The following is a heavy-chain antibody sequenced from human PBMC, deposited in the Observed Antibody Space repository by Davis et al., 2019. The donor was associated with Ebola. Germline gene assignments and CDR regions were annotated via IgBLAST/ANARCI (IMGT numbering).Heavy chain of an antibody. V-gene: IGHV3-30*03. CDR3: ATDWMGDGYKWH. CDR1: GFTFRTYL. D-gene: IGHD5-24*01. Sequence: GESLKISCAASGFTFRTYLMHWVRQAPGKGLEWVAVISYDGSNKYYADSVKGRFTISRDNSKNTLYLQMNSLRAEDTAVYYCATDWMGDGYKWHWGQGTLVTVSS. CDR2: ISYDGSNK. J-gene: IGHJ4*02.